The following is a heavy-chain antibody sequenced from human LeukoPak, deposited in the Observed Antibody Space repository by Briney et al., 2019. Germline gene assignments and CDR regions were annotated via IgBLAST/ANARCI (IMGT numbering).Heavy chain of an antibody. CDR3: ARGYSSSWYQRNRKFDY. V-gene: IGHV4-34*01. CDR1: GGSFSGYY. J-gene: IGHJ4*02. D-gene: IGHD6-13*01. CDR2: INHSGST. Sequence: SETLSLTCAVYGGSFSGYYWSWIRQPPGKGLEWIGEINHSGSTNYNPSLKSRVTISVDTSKNQFSLKLSSVTAADTAVYYCARGYSSSWYQRNRKFDYWGQGTLVTVSS.